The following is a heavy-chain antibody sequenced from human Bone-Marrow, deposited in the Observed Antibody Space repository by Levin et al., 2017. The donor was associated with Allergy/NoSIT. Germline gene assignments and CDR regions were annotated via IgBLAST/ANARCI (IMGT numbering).Heavy chain of an antibody. CDR2: IDWDDDK. V-gene: IGHV2-70*11. CDR1: GFSLSTSGMC. D-gene: IGHD6-19*01. Sequence: RQSGPTLVKPTQTLTLTCTFSGFSLSTSGMCVSWIRQPPGKALEWLARIDWDDDKYYSTSLKTRLTISKDTSKNQVVRTMTNMDPVDTATYYCARIFCFSYRGWSKQQRPEDFDYWGQGTLVTVSS. J-gene: IGHJ4*02. CDR3: ARIFCFSYRGWSKQQRPEDFDY.